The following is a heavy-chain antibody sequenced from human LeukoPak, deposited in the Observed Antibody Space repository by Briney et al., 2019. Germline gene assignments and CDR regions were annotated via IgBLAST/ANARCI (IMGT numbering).Heavy chain of an antibody. V-gene: IGHV3-53*01. J-gene: IGHJ4*02. CDR1: GFTVSSNY. D-gene: IGHD3-22*01. CDR2: IYSGGST. Sequence: GGSLRLSCAASGFTVSSNYMSWVRKPPGRGLEWVSVIYSGGSTYYADSVKGRFTISRDNSKSTLYLQMNSLRAEDTAVYYCARVKDSSGFYFDYWGQGTLVTVSS. CDR3: ARVKDSSGFYFDY.